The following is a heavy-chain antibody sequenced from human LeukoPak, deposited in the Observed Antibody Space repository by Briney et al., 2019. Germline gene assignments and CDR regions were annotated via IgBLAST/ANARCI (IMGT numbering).Heavy chain of an antibody. V-gene: IGHV3-23*01. D-gene: IGHD4-17*01. Sequence: GGSLRLSCAASGFTFSNYAMTWVRQAPGKGLEWVSVISGSGTGTHYADSVKGRFTISRDNSKNTLYLQMNSLGAEDTAVYYCAKRVTTVTTWAFDYWGQGTLVTVSS. CDR2: ISGSGTGT. J-gene: IGHJ4*02. CDR3: AKRVTTVTTWAFDY. CDR1: GFTFSNYA.